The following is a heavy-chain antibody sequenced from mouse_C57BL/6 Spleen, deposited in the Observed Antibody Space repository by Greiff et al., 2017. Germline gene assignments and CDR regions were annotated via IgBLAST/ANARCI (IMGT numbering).Heavy chain of an antibody. Sequence: QVQLQQPGAELVKPGASVKMSCKASGYTFTSYWITWVKQRPGQGLEWIGDIYPGSGSTNYNEKFKSKATLTVDTSSSTAYMQLSSLTSEESAVYYCARSDYYYGSMYYLDDWGQGTTLKVSS. CDR1: GYTFTSYW. CDR3: ARSDYYYGSMYYLDD. J-gene: IGHJ2*01. CDR2: IYPGSGST. D-gene: IGHD1-1*01. V-gene: IGHV1-55*01.